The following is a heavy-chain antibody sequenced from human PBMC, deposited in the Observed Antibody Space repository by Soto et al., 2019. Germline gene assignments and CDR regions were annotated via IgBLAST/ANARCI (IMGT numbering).Heavy chain of an antibody. J-gene: IGHJ4*02. D-gene: IGHD3-9*01. Sequence: GESLKISCAASGFTFSSYAMSWVRQAPGKGLEWVSAISGSGGSTYYADSVKGRFTISRDNSKNTLYLQMNSLRAEDTAVYYCAKEGNYDILTGPRYWGQGTLVTVSS. V-gene: IGHV3-23*01. CDR1: GFTFSSYA. CDR3: AKEGNYDILTGPRY. CDR2: ISGSGGST.